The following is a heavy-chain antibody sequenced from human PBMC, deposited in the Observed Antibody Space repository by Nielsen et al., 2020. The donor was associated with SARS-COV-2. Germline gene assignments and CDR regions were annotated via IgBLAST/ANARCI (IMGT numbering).Heavy chain of an antibody. CDR1: GFTFSDYY. CDR2: ISDRSDYT. J-gene: IGHJ4*02. D-gene: IGHD3-16*01. V-gene: IGHV3-11*05. CDR3: ATAEGGDY. Sequence: GGSLRLSCAASGFTFSDYYMSWIRQAPGKGLEWISYISDRSDYTNYADSLKGRFTISRDNAKKSLYLQMNSLRAEDTALYYCATAEGGDYWGQGTLVTVSS.